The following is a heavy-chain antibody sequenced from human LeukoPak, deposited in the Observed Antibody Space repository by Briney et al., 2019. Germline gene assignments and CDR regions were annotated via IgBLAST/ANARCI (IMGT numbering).Heavy chain of an antibody. CDR2: IYYSGST. CDR1: GGSISSGDYY. CDR3: AREGYFDGAFDI. Sequence: SQTLSLTCTVSGGSISSGDYYWSWIRQPPGKGLEWIGYIYYSGSTYYNPSLKSRVTISADTSKNQFSLKLSSVTAADTAVYYCAREGYFDGAFDIWGQGTMVTVSS. J-gene: IGHJ3*02. D-gene: IGHD3-9*01. V-gene: IGHV4-30-4*01.